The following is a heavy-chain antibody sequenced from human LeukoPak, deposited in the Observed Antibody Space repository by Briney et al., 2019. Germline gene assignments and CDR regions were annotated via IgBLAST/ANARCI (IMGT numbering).Heavy chain of an antibody. J-gene: IGHJ3*02. CDR1: GVSISSSNSY. Sequence: SETLSLTCTVSGVSISSSNSYWGWIRQPPGKGLEWIGSIYYSGSTYYNPSLKSRVTISVDTSKNQFSLKLSSVTAADTAVYYCARDAVEAADSLRAFDIWGQGTMVTVSS. D-gene: IGHD6-13*01. CDR2: IYYSGST. V-gene: IGHV4-39*07. CDR3: ARDAVEAADSLRAFDI.